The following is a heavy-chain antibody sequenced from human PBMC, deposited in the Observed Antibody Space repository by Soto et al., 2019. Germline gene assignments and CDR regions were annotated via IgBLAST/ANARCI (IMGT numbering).Heavy chain of an antibody. V-gene: IGHV3-21*06. CDR2: ISSGSSYI. J-gene: IGHJ6*02. Sequence: EVQLVESGGGLVKPGGSLRLSCAASGFTFSSSSMNWVRQAPGKGLEWVSSISSGSSYIYYADSVKGRFTISRDNAKNSLYLQMNSLRAEDTAVYYCARSSGGSGKLWNYYGMDVWGQGTTVTVSS. CDR1: GFTFSSSS. CDR3: ARSSGGSGKLWNYYGMDV. D-gene: IGHD3-10*01.